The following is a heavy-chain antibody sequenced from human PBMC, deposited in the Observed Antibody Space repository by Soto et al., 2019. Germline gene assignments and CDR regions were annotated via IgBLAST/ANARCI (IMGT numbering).Heavy chain of an antibody. V-gene: IGHV4-59*01. Sequence: QVRLQESGPGLVKPSETLSLTCTVSGGSIRSYYWSWIRQAPGKGLEWIGYLYNSGSTVYNPSLKSRVPRSVDTSNNQFSLKLNSVTAADTAVYYCARDLWGYCGTDCYPLDVWGQGTTVTVSS. J-gene: IGHJ6*02. D-gene: IGHD2-21*02. CDR2: LYNSGST. CDR3: ARDLWGYCGTDCYPLDV. CDR1: GGSIRSYY.